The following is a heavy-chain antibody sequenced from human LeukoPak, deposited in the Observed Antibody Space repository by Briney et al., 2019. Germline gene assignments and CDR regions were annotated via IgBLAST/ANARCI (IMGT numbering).Heavy chain of an antibody. V-gene: IGHV3-21*01. CDR1: GFTFSSYS. CDR3: ARESKVGAQTDY. J-gene: IGHJ4*02. Sequence: PGGSLRLSCAASGFTFSSYSMNWVRQAPGKGLEWVSSISSSSSYMYYADSVKGRFTISRDNAKNSLYLQMNSLRAEDTAVYYCARESKVGAQTDYWGQGTLVTVSS. D-gene: IGHD1-26*01. CDR2: ISSSSSYM.